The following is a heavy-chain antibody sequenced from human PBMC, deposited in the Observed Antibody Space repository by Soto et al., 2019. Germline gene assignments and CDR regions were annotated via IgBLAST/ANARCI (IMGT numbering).Heavy chain of an antibody. J-gene: IGHJ6*02. CDR2: INPNSGGT. V-gene: IGHV1-2*04. CDR3: ARDLGGATPYYYYYGMDV. D-gene: IGHD1-26*01. Sequence: GASVKVSCKASGYTFTGYYMHWVRQAPGQGLEWMGWINPNSGGTNYAQKFQGWVTMTRDTSISTAYMELSRLRSDDTAVYYCARDLGGATPYYYYYGMDVWGQGTTVTVSS. CDR1: GYTFTGYY.